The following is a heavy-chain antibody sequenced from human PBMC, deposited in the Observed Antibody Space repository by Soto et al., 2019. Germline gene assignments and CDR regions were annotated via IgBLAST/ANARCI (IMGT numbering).Heavy chain of an antibody. CDR3: AKDLGFGYCISTSCSYYYYGMDV. V-gene: IGHV3-21*01. D-gene: IGHD2-2*01. CDR2: ISSSSTYI. Sequence: PGGSLRLSCAASGFTFSSYSMNWVRQAPGKGLQWVSSISSSSTYIYYADSVKGRFTISRDNSKNTLYLQMNSLRAEDTAVYYCAKDLGFGYCISTSCSYYYYGMDVWGQGTTVTVSS. CDR1: GFTFSSYS. J-gene: IGHJ6*02.